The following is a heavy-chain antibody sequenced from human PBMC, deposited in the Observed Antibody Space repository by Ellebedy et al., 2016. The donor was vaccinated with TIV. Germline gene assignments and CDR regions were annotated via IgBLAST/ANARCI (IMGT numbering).Heavy chain of an antibody. J-gene: IGHJ2*01. Sequence: AASVKVSCKASGGTFSSYAISWVRQAPGQGLEWMGGIIPIFGTAKYEQKFQGRVTITADESTSTAYMELSSLRSEDTAVYYCATDRAPDCRNWCIDLWGRGTLVTVSS. CDR1: GGTFSSYA. V-gene: IGHV1-69*13. D-gene: IGHD1-1*01. CDR3: ATDRAPDCRNWCIDL. CDR2: IIPIFGTA.